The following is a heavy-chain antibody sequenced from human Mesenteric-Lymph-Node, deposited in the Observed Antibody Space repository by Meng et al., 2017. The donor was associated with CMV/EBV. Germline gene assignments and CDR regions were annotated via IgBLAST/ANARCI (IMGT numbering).Heavy chain of an antibody. V-gene: IGHV3-66*02. Sequence: GGSLRLSCVASGITVSSNYKIWVRQSPGKGLEWVSVMYRGGSTYHADSVKGRFTISRDNSKNTLYLQMNSLRVEDTAVYYCAREIVGDGMDVWGQGTTVTVSS. CDR2: MYRGGST. J-gene: IGHJ6*02. D-gene: IGHD3-22*01. CDR1: GITVSSNY. CDR3: AREIVGDGMDV.